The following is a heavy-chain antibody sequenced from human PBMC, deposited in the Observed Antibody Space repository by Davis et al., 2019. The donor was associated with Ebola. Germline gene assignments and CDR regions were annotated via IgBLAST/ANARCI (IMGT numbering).Heavy chain of an antibody. CDR1: GGSISSYY. J-gene: IGHJ5*02. Sequence: PGGSLRLSCTVSGGSISSYYWSWIRQPPGKGLEWIGYIYYSGSTNYNPSLKSRVTISVDTSKNQFSLKLSSVTAADTAVYYCARVRRPNWFDPWGQGTLVTVSS. CDR2: IYYSGST. CDR3: ARVRRPNWFDP. V-gene: IGHV4-59*01. D-gene: IGHD6-25*01.